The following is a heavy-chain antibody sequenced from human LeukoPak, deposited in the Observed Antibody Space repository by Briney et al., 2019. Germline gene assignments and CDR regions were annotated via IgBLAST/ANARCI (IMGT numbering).Heavy chain of an antibody. Sequence: PGGSLRLSCAGSGFTFSTYVIHWVRQTPGKGLEWAALISYDGNSMYYADSVKGRFTISRDNSKNTVYLQMDSLRPEDTAVYYCARIIISTKYYSGLDVWGQGTTVTVCS. CDR3: ARIIISTKYYSGLDV. V-gene: IGHV3-30*03. CDR1: GFTFSTYV. J-gene: IGHJ6*02. CDR2: ISYDGNSM. D-gene: IGHD3-3*02.